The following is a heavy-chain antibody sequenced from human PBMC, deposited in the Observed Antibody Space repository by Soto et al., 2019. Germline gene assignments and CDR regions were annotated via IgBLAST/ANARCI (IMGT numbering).Heavy chain of an antibody. D-gene: IGHD6-19*01. V-gene: IGHV4-28*01. CDR1: GYSIRSSNW. J-gene: IGHJ5*02. Sequence: SETLSLTCAFSGYSIRSSNWWGWIRHPPGEGLEWIGYIYYSGSTYYNPSLKRRVTMSVDTSKNQFSLKLSSVTAADTAVYYCTRLVEQWIQRAASNWFDPWGQGTLVTVSS. CDR2: IYYSGST. CDR3: TRLVEQWIQRAASNWFDP.